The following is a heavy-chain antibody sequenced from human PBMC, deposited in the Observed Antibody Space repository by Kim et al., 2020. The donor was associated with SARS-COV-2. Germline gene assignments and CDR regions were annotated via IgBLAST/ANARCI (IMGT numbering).Heavy chain of an antibody. J-gene: IGHJ6*02. CDR2: IYTSGST. D-gene: IGHD3-10*01. CDR1: GGSISSGSYY. Sequence: SETLSLTCTVSGGSISSGSYYWSWIRQPAGKGLEWIGRIYTSGSTNYNPSLKSRVTISVDTSKNQFSLKLSSVTAADTAVYYCAREGGITMVRGVINPTRYYYYGMDVWGQGTTVTVSS. V-gene: IGHV4-61*02. CDR3: AREGGITMVRGVINPTRYYYYGMDV.